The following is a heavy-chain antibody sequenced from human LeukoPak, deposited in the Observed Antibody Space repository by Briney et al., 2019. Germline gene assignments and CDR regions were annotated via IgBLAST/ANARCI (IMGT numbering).Heavy chain of an antibody. J-gene: IGHJ4*02. CDR3: ARFRSGSSRKYYFDY. CDR1: GGSISSSSYY. CDR2: IYYSGST. D-gene: IGHD6-6*01. V-gene: IGHV4-39*07. Sequence: SETLSLTCTVSGGSISSSSYYWGWIRQPPGKGLEWIGSIYYSGSTYYNPSLKSRVTISVDTSKNQFSLKLSSVTAADTAVYYCARFRSGSSRKYYFDYWGQGTLVTVSS.